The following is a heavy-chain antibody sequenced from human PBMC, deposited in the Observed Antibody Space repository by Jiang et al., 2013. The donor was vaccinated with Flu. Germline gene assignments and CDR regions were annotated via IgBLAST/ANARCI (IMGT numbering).Heavy chain of an antibody. J-gene: IGHJ4*02. V-gene: IGHV4-61*02. CDR2: IYTSGST. CDR3: AGEVRGADYYFDY. Sequence: SGSGLVKPSQTLSLTCTVSGGSISSGSYYWSWIRQPAGKGLEWIGRIYTSGSTNYNPSLKSRVTISVDTSKNQFSLKLSSVTAADTAVYYCAGEVRGADYYFDYWGQGTLVTVSS. D-gene: IGHD1-26*01. CDR1: GGSISSGSYY.